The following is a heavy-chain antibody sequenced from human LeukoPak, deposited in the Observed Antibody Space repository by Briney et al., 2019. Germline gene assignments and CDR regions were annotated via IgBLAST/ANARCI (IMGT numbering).Heavy chain of an antibody. CDR1: GFTFSSYA. CDR2: ISGSGGST. Sequence: GGSLRLSCAASGFTFSSYAMSWVRQAPGKGLEWVSAISGSGGSTYYADSVKGRFTISRDNSKNTLYLQMNSLRAEDTAVYYCAKGAEEGVVITSVYYYYMDVWGKGTTVTISS. V-gene: IGHV3-23*01. D-gene: IGHD3-22*01. CDR3: AKGAEEGVVITSVYYYYMDV. J-gene: IGHJ6*03.